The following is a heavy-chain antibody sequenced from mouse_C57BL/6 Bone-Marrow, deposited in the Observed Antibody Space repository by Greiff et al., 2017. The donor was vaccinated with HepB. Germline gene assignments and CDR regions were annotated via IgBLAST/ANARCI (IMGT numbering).Heavy chain of an antibody. Sequence: QQQSGPELVKPGASVKISCKASGYSFTSYYIHWVKQRPGQGLEWIGWIYPGSGNTKYNEKFKGKATLTADTSSSTAYMQLSSLTSEDSAVYYCARGSPWFAYWGQGTLVTVSA. V-gene: IGHV1-66*01. CDR3: ARGSPWFAY. CDR2: IYPGSGNT. J-gene: IGHJ3*01. CDR1: GYSFTSYY.